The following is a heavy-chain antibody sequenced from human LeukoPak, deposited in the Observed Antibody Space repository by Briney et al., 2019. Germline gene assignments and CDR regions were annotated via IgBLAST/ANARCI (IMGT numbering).Heavy chain of an antibody. D-gene: IGHD2/OR15-2a*01. CDR3: ARDNTWYFDL. V-gene: IGHV1-18*04. CDR2: ISPYNGNT. Sequence: GASVKVSCKASGFTFTNYHMHWVRQAPGQGLEWMGWISPYNGNTDSAQKFQDRVTMTTDTSTSAAYMELRSLRSDDTAVYYCARDNTWYFDLWGRGTLVTVSS. J-gene: IGHJ2*01. CDR1: GFTFTNYH.